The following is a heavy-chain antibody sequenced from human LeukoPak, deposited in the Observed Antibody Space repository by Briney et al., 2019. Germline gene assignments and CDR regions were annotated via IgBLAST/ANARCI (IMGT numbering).Heavy chain of an antibody. CDR2: INAYNGDT. Sequence: ASVNLSCKASNYTFTSYGISWVRQAPGQGLEWMAWINAYNGDTNYAQKFQGRVTLTTETSTSTAYMELRSLRSDDTAVYFCARDGSGVWFDYWGQGTLVTVSS. D-gene: IGHD3-10*01. J-gene: IGHJ4*02. CDR1: NYTFTSYG. CDR3: ARDGSGVWFDY. V-gene: IGHV1-18*01.